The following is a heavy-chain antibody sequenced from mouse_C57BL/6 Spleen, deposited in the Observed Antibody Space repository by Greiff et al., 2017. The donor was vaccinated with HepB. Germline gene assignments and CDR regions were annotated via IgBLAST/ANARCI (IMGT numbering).Heavy chain of an antibody. V-gene: IGHV1-76*01. Sequence: VQLQQSGAELVRPGASVKLSCKASGYTFTDYYINWVKQRPGQGLEWIARIYPGSGNTYYNEKFKGKATLTAEKSSSTAYMQLSSLTSEDSAVYFCARLGYDYDVGFAYWGQGTLVTVSA. CDR1: GYTFTDYY. J-gene: IGHJ3*01. CDR3: ARLGYDYDVGFAY. D-gene: IGHD2-4*01. CDR2: IYPGSGNT.